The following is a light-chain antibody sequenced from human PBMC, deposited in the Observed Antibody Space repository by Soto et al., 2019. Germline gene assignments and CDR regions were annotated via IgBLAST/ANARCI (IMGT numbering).Light chain of an antibody. V-gene: IGLV2-14*01. CDR3: SSYTSISTVV. CDR1: SSDVGAYNF. Sequence: QSVLTQPASVSGSPGQSITISCTGTSSDVGAYNFVSWYQQHPGKVPKLMIYDVSNRPSGVSSRFSGSKSGNTASLTISGLQPEDEADYYCSSYTSISTVVFGGWTQLTVL. CDR2: DVS. J-gene: IGLJ2*01.